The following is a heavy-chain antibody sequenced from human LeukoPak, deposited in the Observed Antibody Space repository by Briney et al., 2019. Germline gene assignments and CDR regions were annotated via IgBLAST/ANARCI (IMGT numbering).Heavy chain of an antibody. Sequence: SETLSLTCTVSGGSVSSGSYYWIWIRQPPGKGRERIGYIDYSRSTNYNPSLKRRVTISVDTSKNRFSLQLSSVTAPDTAEYYSARDPGTPGTTLRWFDPWGQGTLVTVSS. D-gene: IGHD1-1*01. CDR2: IDYSRST. J-gene: IGHJ5*02. CDR3: ARDPGTPGTTLRWFDP. CDR1: GGSVSSGSYY. V-gene: IGHV4-61*01.